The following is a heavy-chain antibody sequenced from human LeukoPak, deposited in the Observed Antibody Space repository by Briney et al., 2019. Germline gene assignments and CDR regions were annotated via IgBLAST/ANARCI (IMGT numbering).Heavy chain of an antibody. D-gene: IGHD3-22*01. CDR3: ANENYFDSSGYPDY. CDR1: GFTVSSNY. J-gene: IGHJ4*02. CDR2: IYSGGST. V-gene: IGHV3-53*05. Sequence: PGGSLRPSCAASGFTVSSNYMSWVRQAPGKGLEWVSVIYSGGSTYYADSVKGRFTISRDNSKNTLYLQMNSLRAEDTAVYYCANENYFDSSGYPDYWGQGTLVTVSS.